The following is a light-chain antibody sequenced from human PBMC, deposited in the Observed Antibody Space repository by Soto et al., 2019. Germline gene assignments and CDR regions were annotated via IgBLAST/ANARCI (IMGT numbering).Light chain of an antibody. CDR2: AAS. V-gene: IGKV1-39*01. J-gene: IGKJ1*01. Sequence: DIQMTQSPSSLSASVGDRVTITCRASPSISSYLNWYQQKPGKAPKLLIYAASSLQGGVPSRFSGSGSGTEFTLTISSLQREDFAIYYCQQSYSSTWTFGQGTKVDI. CDR3: QQSYSSTWT. CDR1: PSISSY.